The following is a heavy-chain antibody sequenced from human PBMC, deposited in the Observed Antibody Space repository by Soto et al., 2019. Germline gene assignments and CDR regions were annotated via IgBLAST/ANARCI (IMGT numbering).Heavy chain of an antibody. J-gene: IGHJ4*02. CDR2: ISAYNTNT. CDR1: GYTFTSYH. CDR3: ARDTPPTDY. Sequence: QVQLVQSGAEVKKPGASVKVSCKTSGYTFTSYHISWVRRAPGQGLEWMGGISAYNTNTNHAQKFQGRVTMTRDTLTATAYKELTSLRSHDTPVYYYARDTPPTDYWGQGTGVTVSS. V-gene: IGHV1-18*01.